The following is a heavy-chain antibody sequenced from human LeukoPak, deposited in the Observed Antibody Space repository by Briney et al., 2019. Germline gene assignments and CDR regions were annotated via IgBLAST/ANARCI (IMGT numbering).Heavy chain of an antibody. Sequence: PGGSLRLSRAASGISFSSYVMSWVRQAPGKGLEWVSVISDSGGTTYYADSVKGRFTISRDNSKNTLYLQMNSLRAEDTAIYYCASRWGYSFDHWGQGTLVTVSS. V-gene: IGHV3-23*01. CDR3: ASRWGYSFDH. CDR2: ISDSGGTT. CDR1: GISFSSYV. D-gene: IGHD3-16*01. J-gene: IGHJ4*02.